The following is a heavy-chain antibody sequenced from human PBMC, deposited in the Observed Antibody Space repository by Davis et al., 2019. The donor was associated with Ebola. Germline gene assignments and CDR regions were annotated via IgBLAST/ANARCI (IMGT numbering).Heavy chain of an antibody. J-gene: IGHJ4*02. D-gene: IGHD6-6*01. CDR3: AKDEFSSSSVGVLCY. CDR1: GFTFSSYA. Sequence: SLMTPCAAPGFTFSSYAMSWVRQAPGKGLEWVPAISGSGRSTYYGDSVKGRFTISSVNSKNTLYLQMNSLRAEDTAVYYCAKDEFSSSSVGVLCYWGQGTLVTVSS. CDR2: ISGSGRST. V-gene: IGHV3-23*01.